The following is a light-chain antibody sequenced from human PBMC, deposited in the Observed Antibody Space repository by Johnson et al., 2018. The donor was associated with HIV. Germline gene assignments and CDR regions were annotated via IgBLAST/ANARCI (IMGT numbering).Light chain of an antibody. CDR1: SSNIGNNY. CDR3: GTWDSSLSAYV. CDR2: DNN. Sequence: QLVLTQPPSVSAAPGQKVTISCSGSSSNIGNNYVSWYQQLPGTAPKLLIYDNNKRPSGIPDRFSGSQSGTSATLGITGLQTGDEADYYCGTWDSSLSAYVFGTGTKVTVL. J-gene: IGLJ1*01. V-gene: IGLV1-51*01.